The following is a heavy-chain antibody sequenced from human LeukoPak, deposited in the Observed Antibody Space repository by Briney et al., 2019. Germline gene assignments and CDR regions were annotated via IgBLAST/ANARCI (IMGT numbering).Heavy chain of an antibody. J-gene: IGHJ4*02. D-gene: IGHD6-13*01. Sequence: SQTLSLTCTVSGGSISSGGHYWGWIRQHPGKGLEWTGYIYYSGSTYYNPSLKSRVTISVDTSKNQFSLKLSSVTAADTAVYYCASTTAEGYYFDYWGQGTLVTVSS. CDR2: IYYSGST. CDR1: GGSISSGGHY. CDR3: ASTTAEGYYFDY. V-gene: IGHV4-31*03.